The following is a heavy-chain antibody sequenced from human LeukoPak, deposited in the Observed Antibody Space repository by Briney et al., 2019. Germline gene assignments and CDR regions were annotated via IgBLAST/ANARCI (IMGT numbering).Heavy chain of an antibody. J-gene: IGHJ5*02. D-gene: IGHD3-22*01. CDR1: GGSISSYY. CDR3: ARGRGITMKVVVPRGIHWFDP. CDR2: IYTSGST. Sequence: SETLSLTCTVSGGSISSYYWSWIRQPAGKGLEWIGRIYTSGSTNYNPSLKSRVTMSVDTSKNQFSLKLSSVTAADTAVYYCARGRGITMKVVVPRGIHWFDPWGQGTLVTVSS. V-gene: IGHV4-4*07.